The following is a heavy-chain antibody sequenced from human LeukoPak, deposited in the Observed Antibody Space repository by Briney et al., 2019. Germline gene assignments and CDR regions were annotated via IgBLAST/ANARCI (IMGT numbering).Heavy chain of an antibody. Sequence: VRSLRLSCAASGLTFSRNGTRWVRQAPGKRLEWVSVISPDGSRQDYAHSVKGRFTISRDNSENTLYLQMNGLRAEDTAVYYCAKDRSSSWSFDYWGQGTLVTVSS. CDR2: ISPDGSRQ. D-gene: IGHD6-13*01. CDR1: GLTFSRNG. V-gene: IGHV3-30*18. CDR3: AKDRSSSWSFDY. J-gene: IGHJ4*02.